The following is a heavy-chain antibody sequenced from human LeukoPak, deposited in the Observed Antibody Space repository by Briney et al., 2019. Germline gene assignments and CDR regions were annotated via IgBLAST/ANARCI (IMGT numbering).Heavy chain of an antibody. D-gene: IGHD7-27*01. V-gene: IGHV3-30*02. CDR3: AKVSGEHYYYYMDV. CDR2: IRYDGSNK. J-gene: IGHJ6*03. Sequence: PGGSLRLSCAASGFTFSSYSMNWVRQAPGKGLEWVAFIRYDGSNKYYADSVKGRFTISRDNSRNTLYLQMNSLRAEDTAVYYCAKVSGEHYYYYMDVWGKGTTVTISS. CDR1: GFTFSSYS.